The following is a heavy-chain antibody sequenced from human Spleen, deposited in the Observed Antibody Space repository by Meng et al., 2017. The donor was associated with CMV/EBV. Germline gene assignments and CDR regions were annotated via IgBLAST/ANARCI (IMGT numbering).Heavy chain of an antibody. CDR3: ARGSGTILSPMDV. CDR1: GDSISSGGYY. J-gene: IGHJ6*02. D-gene: IGHD3-3*01. CDR2: IYYIGNT. V-gene: IGHV4-31*03. Sequence: SETLSLTCTVSGDSISSGGYYWSWIRQHPGKGLEWVGYIYYIGNTYYNPSLRSRVTISLDTSKNQFSLNLNSVTAADTAVYYCARGSGTILSPMDVWGQGTTVTVSS.